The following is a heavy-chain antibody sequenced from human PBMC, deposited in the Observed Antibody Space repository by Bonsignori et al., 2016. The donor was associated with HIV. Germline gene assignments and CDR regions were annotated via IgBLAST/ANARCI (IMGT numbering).Heavy chain of an antibody. D-gene: IGHD3-3*01. V-gene: IGHV4-61*02. CDR1: GGSISSSTYY. CDR3: ARVHYDFGWIDP. J-gene: IGHJ5*02. Sequence: QVQLQESGPGLVKPSQTLSLTCTVSGGSISSSTYYWSWIRQPAGKGLEWIGRIYSSVITKYNPSLESRATISVDTSKNQFSLKLSSVSAADTAVYFCARVHYDFGWIDPWGQGTLVTVSS. CDR2: IYSSVIT.